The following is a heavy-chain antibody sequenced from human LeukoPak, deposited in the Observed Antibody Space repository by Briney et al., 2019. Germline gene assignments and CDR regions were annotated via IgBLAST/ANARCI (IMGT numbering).Heavy chain of an antibody. CDR2: IKHDGSEK. V-gene: IGHV3-7*01. Sequence: GGSLRLSCAASGFTFSSYWMSWIRQAPGKGLEWVANIKHDGSEKYYVDSVKGRFTISRDNAKNSLYLQMNSLRAEATAVYYCARYLSYYYDSSGYYYSLLFDYWGQGTLVTVSS. CDR3: ARYLSYYYDSSGYYYSLLFDY. D-gene: IGHD3-22*01. J-gene: IGHJ4*02. CDR1: GFTFSSYW.